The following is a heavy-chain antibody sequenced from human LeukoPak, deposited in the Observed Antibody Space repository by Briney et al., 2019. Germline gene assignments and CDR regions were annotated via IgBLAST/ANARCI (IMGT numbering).Heavy chain of an antibody. CDR2: XYPGDSDT. Sequence: LKXSCKSSGXXXXXXXIGWXRXMPGXGLXXXXXXYPGDSDTRYIPSFQGQVTISADKSISTAYLQFSGLKASDTAMYYCARRRAVAGSYYFDYWGQGSLVTVSS. J-gene: IGHJ4*02. CDR1: GXXXXXXX. D-gene: IGHD6-19*01. V-gene: IGHV5-51*01. CDR3: ARRRAVAGSYYFDY.